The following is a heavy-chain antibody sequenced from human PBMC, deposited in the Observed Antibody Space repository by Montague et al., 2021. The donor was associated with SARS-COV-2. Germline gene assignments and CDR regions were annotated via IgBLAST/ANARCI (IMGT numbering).Heavy chain of an antibody. D-gene: IGHD5-12*01. V-gene: IGHV4-31*03. Sequence: TLSLTCTVSGGSISNGGYYCSWIRQHPGKGLEWIGYMYDSGSTYYNPSLTSRVTMSLDTSKNQFSLKLSSVTAADTAVYYCARGPTNNIGMVATRLDYWGQGTLATVSS. CDR2: MYDSGST. J-gene: IGHJ4*02. CDR1: GGSISNGGYY. CDR3: ARGPTNNIGMVATRLDY.